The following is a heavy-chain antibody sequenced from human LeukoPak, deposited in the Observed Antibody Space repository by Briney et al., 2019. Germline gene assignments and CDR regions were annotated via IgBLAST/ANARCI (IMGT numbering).Heavy chain of an antibody. J-gene: IGHJ6*03. CDR2: ISSSSSYI. Sequence: GGSLRLSCAASRFTFSSYSMNWVRQAPGKGLEWVSSISSSSSYIYYADSVKGRFTISRDNAKNSLYLQMNSLRAEDTAVYYCARASSSSVAYYYYYMDVWGKGTTVTVSS. CDR1: RFTFSSYS. CDR3: ARASSSSVAYYYYYMDV. D-gene: IGHD6-6*01. V-gene: IGHV3-21*01.